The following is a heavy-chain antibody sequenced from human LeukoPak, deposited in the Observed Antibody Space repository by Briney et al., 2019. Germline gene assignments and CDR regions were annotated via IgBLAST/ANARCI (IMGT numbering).Heavy chain of an antibody. Sequence: PGGSLRLSCAASGLTVSSNYMNWVRQALGKGLEWVSIIYSGGNTHYADSVTGRFTISRDNSQNTLYLQMNSLRPEDTAVYYCTRLLYYYDSDIYQRYFDYWGQGTLVTVSS. V-gene: IGHV3-53*01. J-gene: IGHJ4*02. CDR3: TRLLYYYDSDIYQRYFDY. D-gene: IGHD3-22*01. CDR1: GLTVSSNY. CDR2: IYSGGNT.